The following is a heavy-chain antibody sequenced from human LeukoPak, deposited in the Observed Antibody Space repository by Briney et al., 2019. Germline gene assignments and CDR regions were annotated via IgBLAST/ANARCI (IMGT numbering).Heavy chain of an antibody. D-gene: IGHD2-15*01. CDR2: ISGSDGST. V-gene: IGHV3-23*01. J-gene: IGHJ4*02. CDR1: GFTFSNYA. Sequence: GGSLRLSCTASGFTFSNYAMSWVRQAPGKGLEWVSTISGSDGSTYYADSVKGRFTTSRDNSKNTLYLQMNSLRVEDTAIYYCAKGRGYCTGGSCYSDYWGQGTLVTVSS. CDR3: AKGRGYCTGGSCYSDY.